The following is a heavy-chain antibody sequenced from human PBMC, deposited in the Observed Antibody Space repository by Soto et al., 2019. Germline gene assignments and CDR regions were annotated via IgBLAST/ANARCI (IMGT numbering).Heavy chain of an antibody. V-gene: IGHV3-15*07. CDR2: IKSKTDGGTT. J-gene: IGHJ6*02. CDR1: GFTFSNAW. D-gene: IGHD1-1*01. CDR3: TTDRGWLQLYYYYYGMDV. Sequence: GGSLRLSCAASGFTFSNAWMNWVRQAPGKGLEWVGRIKSKTDGGTTDYAAPVKGRFTISRDDSKNTLYLQMNSLKTEDTAVYYCTTDRGWLQLYYYYYGMDVWGQGTTVTVSS.